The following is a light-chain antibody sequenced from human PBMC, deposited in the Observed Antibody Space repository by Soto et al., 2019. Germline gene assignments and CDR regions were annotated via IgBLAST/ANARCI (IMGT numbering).Light chain of an antibody. CDR1: SSDVGDYDF. Sequence: QSALTQPASVSGSPGQSITISCTGTSSDVGDYDFVSWYQQHPGKASKVIIYDVNNRPSGVSNRFSGSKSGNTASLTISGLQAEDEAEYSCSSYTTSSTFYVFGTGTKLTVL. CDR3: SSYTTSSTFYV. CDR2: DVN. V-gene: IGLV2-14*03. J-gene: IGLJ1*01.